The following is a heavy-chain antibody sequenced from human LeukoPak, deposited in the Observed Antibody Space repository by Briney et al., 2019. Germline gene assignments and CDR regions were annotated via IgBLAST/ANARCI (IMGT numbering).Heavy chain of an antibody. CDR1: GYTFTGYY. CDR3: AREVVGDYGDYSWFDP. V-gene: IGHV1-2*02. D-gene: IGHD4-17*01. CDR2: INPNSGGT. Sequence: ASVKVSCKASGYTFTGYYMHWVRQAPGQGLEWMGWINPNSGGTNYAQKFQGRVTMTRDTSISTAYMELSRLRSDDTAVYYCAREVVGDYGDYSWFDPWGQGTLVTVSS. J-gene: IGHJ5*02.